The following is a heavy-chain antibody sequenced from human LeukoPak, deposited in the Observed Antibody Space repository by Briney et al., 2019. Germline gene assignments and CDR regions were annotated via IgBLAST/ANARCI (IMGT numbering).Heavy chain of an antibody. J-gene: IGHJ4*02. D-gene: IGHD6-19*01. Sequence: GASLQISCKASGYSFTNYWIGWVRQLPGKGLECMGIIYPGDSDTRYSPSFQGQVTISVDKSISTAYLQWSSLKASDTAIYYCARQSPPGYSSGWFDYWGQGTLVTVSS. CDR3: ARQSPPGYSSGWFDY. V-gene: IGHV5-51*01. CDR2: IYPGDSDT. CDR1: GYSFTNYW.